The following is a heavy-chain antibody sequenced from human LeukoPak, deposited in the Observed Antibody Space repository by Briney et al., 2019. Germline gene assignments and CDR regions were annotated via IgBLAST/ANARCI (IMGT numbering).Heavy chain of an antibody. J-gene: IGHJ4*02. CDR2: INHSGST. V-gene: IGHV4-34*01. Sequence: GSLRLSCAASGFTSSSYEMNWVRQAPGKGLEWIGEINHSGSTNYNPSLKSRVTISVDTSKNQFSLKLSSVTAADTAVYYCARGTFRYFDYWGQGTLVTVSS. CDR3: ARGTFRYFDY. D-gene: IGHD2-21*01. CDR1: GFTSSSYE.